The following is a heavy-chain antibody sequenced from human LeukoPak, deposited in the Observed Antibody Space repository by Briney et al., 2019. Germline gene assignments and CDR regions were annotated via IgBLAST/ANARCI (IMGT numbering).Heavy chain of an antibody. CDR2: IKSKSDGGTT. J-gene: IGHJ4*02. Sequence: GGSLRLSCAASGLTFSIAWMSWVRQAPGKGLEWVGRIKSKSDGGTTEYGAPVKGRFTISRDDSKNTLYLKMDSLKTEDTAVYYCATISGYTSGPFEDWGQGTLVTVSA. CDR3: ATISGYTSGPFED. CDR1: GLTFSIAW. D-gene: IGHD6-19*01. V-gene: IGHV3-15*01.